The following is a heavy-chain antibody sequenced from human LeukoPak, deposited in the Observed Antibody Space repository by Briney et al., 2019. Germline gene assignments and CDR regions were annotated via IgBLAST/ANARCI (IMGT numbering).Heavy chain of an antibody. D-gene: IGHD2-21*02. Sequence: ETLSLTCTVSGGSISSGDYYWSWVRQAPGKGLEWVSAISGSGGSTYYADSVKGRFTISRDNSKNTLYLQMNSLRAEDTAVYYCAKGVVVTAIPPFQHWGQGTLVTVSS. CDR2: ISGSGGST. J-gene: IGHJ1*01. V-gene: IGHV3-23*01. CDR1: GGSISSGDYY. CDR3: AKGVVVTAIPPFQH.